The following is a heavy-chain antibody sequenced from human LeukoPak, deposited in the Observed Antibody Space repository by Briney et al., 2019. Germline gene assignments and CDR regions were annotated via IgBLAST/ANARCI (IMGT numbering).Heavy chain of an antibody. J-gene: IGHJ4*02. D-gene: IGHD2-2*01. V-gene: IGHV1-18*01. Sequence: ASVKVSCKASGYTFTKYGITWVRQAPGQGLEWMGWISTYNGNTNYAQKLQGRVTMTTDTSTSTAYMELRSLRSDDTAVYYCARDSDIVVVPAANRCYFDYWGQGTLVTVSS. CDR3: ARDSDIVVVPAANRCYFDY. CDR2: ISTYNGNT. CDR1: GYTFTKYG.